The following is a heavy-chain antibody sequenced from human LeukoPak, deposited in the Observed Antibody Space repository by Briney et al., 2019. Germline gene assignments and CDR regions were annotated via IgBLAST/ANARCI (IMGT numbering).Heavy chain of an antibody. V-gene: IGHV3-23*01. CDR2: ISGSGGST. CDR3: AKLTGTTSLYYYYYMDV. J-gene: IGHJ6*03. CDR1: GFTFSSYA. Sequence: GGSLRLSCAASGFTFSSYAMSWVRQAPGRGLEWVSAISGSGGSTYYADSVKGRFTISRDNSKNTLYLQMNSLRAEDTAVYYCAKLTGTTSLYYYYYMDVWGKGTTVTVSS. D-gene: IGHD1-7*01.